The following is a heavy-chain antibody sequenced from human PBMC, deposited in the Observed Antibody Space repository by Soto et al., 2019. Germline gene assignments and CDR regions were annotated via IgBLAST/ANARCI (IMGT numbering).Heavy chain of an antibody. CDR1: GGSISSYY. D-gene: IGHD3-9*01. CDR3: ARHPGGAYYDILTGYYSFPSLGP. V-gene: IGHV4-59*01. CDR2: IYYSGST. Sequence: SETLSLTCTVSGGSISSYYWSWIRQPPGKGLEWIGYIYYSGSTNYNPSLKSRVTISVDTSKNQFSLKLSSVTAADTAVYYCARHPGGAYYDILTGYYSFPSLGPWGHGTFVTVSS. J-gene: IGHJ5*02.